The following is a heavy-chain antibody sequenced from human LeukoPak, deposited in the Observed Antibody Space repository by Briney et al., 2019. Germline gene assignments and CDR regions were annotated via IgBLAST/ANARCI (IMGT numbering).Heavy chain of an antibody. Sequence: PGGSLRLSCAASGFTFSSYSMNWVRQAPGKGLEWVSSISSSSSYIYYADSVKGRFTISRDNAKNSLYLQMNSLRAEDTAVYYCARDRTTVTTSGAFDIWGQGTMVTVSS. CDR1: GFTFSSYS. CDR3: ARDRTTVTTSGAFDI. D-gene: IGHD4-17*01. CDR2: ISSSSSYI. V-gene: IGHV3-21*01. J-gene: IGHJ3*02.